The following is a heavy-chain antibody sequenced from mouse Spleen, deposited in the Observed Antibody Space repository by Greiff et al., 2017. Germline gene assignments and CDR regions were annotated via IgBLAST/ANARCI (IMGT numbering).Heavy chain of an antibody. CDR2: ISSGGGNT. Sequence: EVQRVESGGGLVKPGGSLKLSCAASGFTFSSYAMSWVRQTPEKRLEWVATISSGGGNTYYPDSVKGRFTISRDNAKNTLYLQMSSLKSEDTAMYYCAYDVDYAMDYWGQGTSVTVSS. CDR1: GFTFSSYA. J-gene: IGHJ4*01. D-gene: IGHD2-12*01. V-gene: IGHV5-9-3*01. CDR3: AYDVDYAMDY.